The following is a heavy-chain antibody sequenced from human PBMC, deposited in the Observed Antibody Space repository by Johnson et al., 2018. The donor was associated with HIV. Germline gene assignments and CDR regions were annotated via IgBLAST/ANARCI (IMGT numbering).Heavy chain of an antibody. CDR1: GFTVSSNY. CDR3: ARGGSSSWYGSKYYAFDI. CDR2: IYSGGST. Sequence: VQLVESGGGMVRPGGSLRLSCAASGFTVSSNYMSWVRQAPGKGLEWVSVIYSGGSTYYADSVKGRFTISRDNPKNTLYLQMNSLRAEDTAVYYCARGGSSSWYGSKYYAFDIWGQGTKVIVSS. J-gene: IGHJ3*02. V-gene: IGHV3-66*01. D-gene: IGHD6-13*01.